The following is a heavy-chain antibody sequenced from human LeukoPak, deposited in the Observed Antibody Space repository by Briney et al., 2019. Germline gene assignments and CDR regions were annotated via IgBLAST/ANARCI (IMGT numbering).Heavy chain of an antibody. V-gene: IGHV4-59*08. CDR1: GGSISSYY. J-gene: IGHJ4*02. Sequence: ASETLSLTCTVSGGSISSYYWSWIRQPPGKGLEWIGYIYYSGSTNYNPSLKSRVTISVDTSKNQFSLKLSSVTAADTAVYYCARHRVPGYYFDYWGQGTLVTVSS. CDR3: ARHRVPGYYFDY. CDR2: IYYSGST.